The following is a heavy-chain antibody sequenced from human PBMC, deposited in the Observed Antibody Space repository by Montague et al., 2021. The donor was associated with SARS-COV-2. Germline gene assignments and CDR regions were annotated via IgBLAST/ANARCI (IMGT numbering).Heavy chain of an antibody. CDR2: IYYSGST. J-gene: IGHJ3*02. D-gene: IGHD3-22*01. CDR3: ARARTVVVITDAFDI. Sequence: TLSLTCTVSGGSISSGGYYWSWIRQHPGKGLEWIGYIYYSGSTYYNPSLKSRVTISVDTSKNQFSLKLSSVTAADTAVYYCARARTVVVITDAFDIWGQGTMVTVSS. CDR1: GGSISSGGYY. V-gene: IGHV4-31*03.